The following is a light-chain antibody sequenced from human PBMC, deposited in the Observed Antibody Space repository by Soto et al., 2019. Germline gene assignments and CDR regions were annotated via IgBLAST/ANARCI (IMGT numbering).Light chain of an antibody. J-gene: IGLJ2*01. Sequence: FMLTQPHSVSESPGKTLSISCTRSSGSIANNYVQWYQQRPGSAPTTVIYENNQRLSGVPDRFSGSTDGSPNSASLTISGLQTEDEADYYCQSYDSDFVVFGGGTKVTVL. CDR1: SGSIANNY. CDR2: ENN. CDR3: QSYDSDFVV. V-gene: IGLV6-57*04.